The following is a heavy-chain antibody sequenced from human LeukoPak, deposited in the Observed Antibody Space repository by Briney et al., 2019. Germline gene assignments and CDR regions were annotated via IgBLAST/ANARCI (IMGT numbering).Heavy chain of an antibody. D-gene: IGHD1-26*01. V-gene: IGHV3-23*01. CDR3: TKRVKCGGTWDHFAD. Sequence: GVLRLSCAASGFTFDNYRMSWVRQAPGKGLEWVSTVNADGGNTYYADSVKGRFTISRDNSKSTLILQMNSLRVEDTALYYCTKRVKCGGTWDHFADWGQGTLVTVSS. CDR1: GFTFDNYR. J-gene: IGHJ4*02. CDR2: VNADGGNT.